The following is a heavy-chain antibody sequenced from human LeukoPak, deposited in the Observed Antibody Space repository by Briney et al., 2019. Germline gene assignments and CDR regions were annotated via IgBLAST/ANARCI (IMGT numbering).Heavy chain of an antibody. J-gene: IGHJ4*02. CDR2: ISAYNGNT. V-gene: IGHV1-18*01. D-gene: IGHD2-2*01. Sequence: ASVKVSCKASGFTFTSYGISWVRQAPGQGLEWLGWISAYNGNTEYAQNFQGRVTMTTDTSTSTAHKELRSLKSDDTAVYYCARVEAYCTRTSCHDYWGLGTLVTVSS. CDR3: ARVEAYCTRTSCHDY. CDR1: GFTFTSYG.